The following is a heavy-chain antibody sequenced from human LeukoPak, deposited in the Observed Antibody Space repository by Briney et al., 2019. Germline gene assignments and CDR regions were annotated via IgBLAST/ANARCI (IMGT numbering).Heavy chain of an antibody. CDR3: ARTGMRANVWIDS. CDR1: GYTFTSYD. CDR2: MNPNSGDT. V-gene: IGHV1-8*01. D-gene: IGHD1-26*01. Sequence: ASVKVSCKASGYTFTSYDINWVRQATGQGLEWMGWMNPNSGDTGYAQKFQGRVTMTSNTSISTAYMELSSLRSDDTAVFYCARTGMRANVWIDSWGQGTLVTVSS. J-gene: IGHJ5*01.